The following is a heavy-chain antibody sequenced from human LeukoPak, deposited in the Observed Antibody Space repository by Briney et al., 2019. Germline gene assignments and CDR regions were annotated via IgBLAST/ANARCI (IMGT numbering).Heavy chain of an antibody. Sequence: GGSLRLSCAASGFAFSFYAMSWLRQPPGKGLEWVSRISPDGSTTLYADSVKGRFTISRDNSKNTLYLQMNSLRAEDTAVYYCARGDSVVTAAYWGQGTLVTVSS. D-gene: IGHD2-21*02. J-gene: IGHJ4*02. V-gene: IGHV3-23*01. CDR2: ISPDGSTT. CDR3: ARGDSVVTAAY. CDR1: GFAFSFYA.